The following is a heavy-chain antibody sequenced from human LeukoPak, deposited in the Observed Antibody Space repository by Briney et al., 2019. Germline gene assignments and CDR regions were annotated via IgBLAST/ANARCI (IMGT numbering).Heavy chain of an antibody. J-gene: IGHJ4*02. D-gene: IGHD2-15*01. CDR2: ISHDGSTI. Sequence: PGGSLRLSCAVSGFTFDHYGMHWVRQAPGKGLEWVAVISHDGSTIYYADSVEGRFTISRDNSKDTLYLQMDSLRPQDMAVYYCARVGGVVDTHYYFDYWGQGTLVTVSS. CDR3: ARVGGVVDTHYYFDY. V-gene: IGHV3-30*03. CDR1: GFTFDHYG.